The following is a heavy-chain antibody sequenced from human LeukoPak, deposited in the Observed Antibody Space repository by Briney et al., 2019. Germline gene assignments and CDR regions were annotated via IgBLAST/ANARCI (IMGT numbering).Heavy chain of an antibody. V-gene: IGHV4-39*07. Sequence: SETLSLTCTVSGGSISSSNYNWGWIRQPPGKGLEWIGTIYYSGSTYYNPSLKSRVTISLDASKSQFYLKLNSVTAADTAVYYCARRVRSADYRLDYWGQGTLVTVSS. CDR2: IYYSGST. J-gene: IGHJ4*02. D-gene: IGHD4-11*01. CDR1: GGSISSSNYN. CDR3: ARRVRSADYRLDY.